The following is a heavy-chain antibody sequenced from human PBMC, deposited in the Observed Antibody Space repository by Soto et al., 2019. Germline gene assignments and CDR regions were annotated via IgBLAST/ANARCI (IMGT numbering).Heavy chain of an antibody. J-gene: IGHJ4*02. CDR2: ISTRGDYT. V-gene: IGHV3-11*06. CDR3: ARDRDLSSSWSFDY. CDR1: GFTFSDYY. Sequence: PGGSLRLSCAASGFTFSDYYMTWIRQAPGKGLEWIPYISTRGDYTNYADSVKGRFTISRDNAKSSLYLQMNTLRAEDTAVYYCARDRDLSSSWSFDYWGQGILVTVSS. D-gene: IGHD6-13*01.